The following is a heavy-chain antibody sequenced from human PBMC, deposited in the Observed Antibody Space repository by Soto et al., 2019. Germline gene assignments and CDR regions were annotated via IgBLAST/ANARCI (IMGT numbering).Heavy chain of an antibody. D-gene: IGHD2-2*01. Sequence: QVQLQQWGAGLLKPSETLSLTCAVYGGSFSGYYWSWIRQPPGKGLEWIGEINHSGSTNYNPSLKSRVTISVDTSKNQFSLKLSSVTAADTAVYYCARGPKVVEPAARYYYYGIDVWGQGTTVTVSS. J-gene: IGHJ6*02. CDR2: INHSGST. CDR3: ARGPKVVEPAARYYYYGIDV. V-gene: IGHV4-34*01. CDR1: GGSFSGYY.